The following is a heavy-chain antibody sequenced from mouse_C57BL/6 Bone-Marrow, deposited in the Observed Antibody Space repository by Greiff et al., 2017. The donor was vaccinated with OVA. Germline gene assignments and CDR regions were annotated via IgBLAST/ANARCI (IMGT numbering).Heavy chain of an antibody. V-gene: IGHV1-81*01. CDR2: IYPRSGNT. Sequence: VQLQQSGAELARPGASVKLSCTASGYTFTSYGISWVKQRTGQGLEWIGEIYPRSGNTYYNEKFKGKATLTADKSSSTAYMELRNLTSEDSAVYFCAREIYYDYLGAMDYWGQGTSVTVSS. CDR3: AREIYYDYLGAMDY. CDR1: GYTFTSYG. D-gene: IGHD2-4*01. J-gene: IGHJ4*01.